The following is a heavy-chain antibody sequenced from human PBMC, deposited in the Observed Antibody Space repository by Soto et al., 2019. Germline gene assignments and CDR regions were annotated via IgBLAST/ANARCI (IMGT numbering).Heavy chain of an antibody. CDR3: AIRYCSSTSCYDYYYGMDV. V-gene: IGHV5-10-1*01. D-gene: IGHD2-2*01. Sequence: GESLKISCKGSGYSFTSYWISWVRQMPGKGLEWMGRIDPSDSYTNYSPSFQGHVTISADKSISTAYLQWSSLKASDTAMYYYAIRYCSSTSCYDYYYGMDVWGQGTTVTVSS. CDR2: IDPSDSYT. CDR1: GYSFTSYW. J-gene: IGHJ6*02.